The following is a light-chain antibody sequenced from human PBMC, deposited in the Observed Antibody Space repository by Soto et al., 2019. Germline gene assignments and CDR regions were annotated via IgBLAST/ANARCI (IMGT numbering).Light chain of an antibody. V-gene: IGLV3-21*02. J-gene: IGLJ2*01. CDR3: QVWDGSSDQVI. CDR1: NIGTKS. CDR2: DDS. Sequence: SYELTQPPSVSVAPGQTARITCGGDNIGTKSVHWNQQKPGQAPVLVVYDDSDRPSGIPERFSGYNSGNTATLTISRVEAGDEAAYYCQVWDGSSDQVIFGGGTKLTVL.